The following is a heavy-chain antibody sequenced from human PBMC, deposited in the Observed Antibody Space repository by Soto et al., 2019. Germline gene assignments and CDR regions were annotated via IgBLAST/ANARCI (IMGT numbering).Heavy chain of an antibody. CDR1: GYSFTSYW. CDR2: IYPGDSDT. V-gene: IGHV5-51*01. Sequence: GESLKISCKGSGYSFTSYWIGWVREMPGKGLECMGIIYPGDSDTRYSPSFQGQVSISADKSISTTYLQWSSLKASDTAMYYCAGGGVRGVITRTRDYYGMDVWGQGTTVTVSS. CDR3: AGGGVRGVITRTRDYYGMDV. D-gene: IGHD3-10*01. J-gene: IGHJ6*02.